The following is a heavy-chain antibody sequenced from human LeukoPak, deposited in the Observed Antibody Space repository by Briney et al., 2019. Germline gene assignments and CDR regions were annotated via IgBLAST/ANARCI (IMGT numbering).Heavy chain of an antibody. Sequence: SETLSLTCTVSGGSINSGSYYWGWIRQPPAKGLEWIGTIYYSGSTYYNPSLKSRVTISVDTSKNQFSLKLSSVTAADTAVYYCALRYFDRDYWGQGTLVTVSS. CDR1: GGSINSGSYY. CDR3: ALRYFDRDY. D-gene: IGHD3-9*01. V-gene: IGHV4-39*01. J-gene: IGHJ4*02. CDR2: IYYSGST.